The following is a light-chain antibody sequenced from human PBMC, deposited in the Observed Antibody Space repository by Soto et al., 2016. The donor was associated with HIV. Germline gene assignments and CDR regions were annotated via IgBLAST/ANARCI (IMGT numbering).Light chain of an antibody. V-gene: IGLV3-1*01. Sequence: SYELTQPPAVSVSPGQTARITCSGDKLEDKYISWYQQKSGQSPVLVIYQDAKRPSGIPERFSGSNSGNTATLTISGTQTMDDADYYCQTYDTSALFVFGPGTKVHRL. CDR2: QDA. CDR3: QTYDTSALFV. J-gene: IGLJ1*01. CDR1: KLEDKY.